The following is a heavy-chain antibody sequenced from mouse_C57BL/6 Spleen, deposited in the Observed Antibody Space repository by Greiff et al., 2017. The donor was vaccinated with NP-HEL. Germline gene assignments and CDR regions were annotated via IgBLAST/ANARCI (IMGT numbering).Heavy chain of an antibody. CDR2: INYDGSST. CDR1: GFTFSDYY. J-gene: IGHJ1*03. CDR3: ARGDYGSSPYWYFDV. V-gene: IGHV5-16*01. D-gene: IGHD1-1*01. Sequence: EVKVVESEGGLVQPGSSMKLSCTASGFTFSDYYMAWVRQVPEKGLEWVANINYDGSSTYYLDSLKSRFIISRDNAKNILYLQMSSLKSEDTATYYCARGDYGSSPYWYFDVWGTGTTVTVSS.